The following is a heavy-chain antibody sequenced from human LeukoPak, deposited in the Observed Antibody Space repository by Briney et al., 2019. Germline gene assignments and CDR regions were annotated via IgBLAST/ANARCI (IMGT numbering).Heavy chain of an antibody. CDR2: IWYDGSNK. J-gene: IGHJ4*02. D-gene: IGHD2-2*01. CDR1: GFTFSSYG. CDR3: AREYCSSTSCSIFDY. V-gene: IGHV3-33*01. Sequence: GKSLRLSCAASGFTFSSYGMHWVRQAPGKGLEWVAVIWYDGSNKYYADSVKGRFTISRDNSKNTLYLQMNSLRAEDTAVYYCAREYCSSTSCSIFDYWGQGTLVTVSS.